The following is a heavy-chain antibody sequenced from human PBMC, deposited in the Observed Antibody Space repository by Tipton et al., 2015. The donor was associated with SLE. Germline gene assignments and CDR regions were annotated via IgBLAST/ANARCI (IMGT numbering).Heavy chain of an antibody. CDR3: ARALTPPTVPNSGYFDY. Sequence: SLRLSCAASGFTFSRHWMSWVRQAPGKGLEWVAVISYDGSNKYYADSVKGRFTISRDNSKNTLYLQMNSLRAEDTAVYYCARALTPPTVPNSGYFDYWGQGTLVTVSS. CDR1: GFTFSRHW. CDR2: ISYDGSNK. D-gene: IGHD4-17*01. V-gene: IGHV3-30-3*01. J-gene: IGHJ4*02.